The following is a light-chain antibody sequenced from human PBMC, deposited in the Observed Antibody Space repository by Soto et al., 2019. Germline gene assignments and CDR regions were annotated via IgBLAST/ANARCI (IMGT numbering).Light chain of an antibody. CDR1: SSDVGGYNY. V-gene: IGLV2-14*01. CDR3: SSYTSSRAHVV. Sequence: QSALTLPASVSGSPGQSITIACTGTSSDVGGYNYVSWYQQHPGKAPKLMIYDVSSRPSGVSNRFSGSKSGNTASLTISGLQAEDEADYHCSSYTSSRAHVVFGGGTKLTVL. CDR2: DVS. J-gene: IGLJ2*01.